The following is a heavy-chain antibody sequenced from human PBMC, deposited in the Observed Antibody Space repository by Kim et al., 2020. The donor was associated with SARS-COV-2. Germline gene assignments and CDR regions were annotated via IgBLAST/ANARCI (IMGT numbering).Heavy chain of an antibody. CDR3: AREVVGQQLS. CDR1: GFTFSSFE. CDR2: IGRSGETI. J-gene: IGHJ4*02. V-gene: IGHV3-48*03. D-gene: IGHD6-13*01. Sequence: GGSLRLSCAASGFTFSSFEFNWVRQAPGKGLEWLSFIGRSGETIDYADSVKGRFTISRDNAKNSVSLQMNSLRVEDTAVYYCAREVVGQQLSWGRGTLVTVSS.